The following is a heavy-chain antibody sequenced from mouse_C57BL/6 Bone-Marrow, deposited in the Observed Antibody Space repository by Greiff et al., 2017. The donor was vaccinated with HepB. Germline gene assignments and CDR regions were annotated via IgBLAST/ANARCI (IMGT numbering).Heavy chain of an antibody. D-gene: IGHD3-1*01. CDR2: ISSGGGYI. J-gene: IGHJ2*01. V-gene: IGHV5-9-1*02. Sequence: EVQLVESGEGLVKPGGSLKLSCAASGFTFSSYAMSWVRQTPEKRLEWVAYISSGGGYIYYADTVKGRFTISRDNARNTLYLQISSLKSEDTAMYYCTRDRAGTGTSFDYWGQGTTLTVSS. CDR3: TRDRAGTGTSFDY. CDR1: GFTFSSYA.